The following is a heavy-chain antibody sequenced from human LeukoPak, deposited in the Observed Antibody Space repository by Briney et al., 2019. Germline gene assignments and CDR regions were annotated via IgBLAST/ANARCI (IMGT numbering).Heavy chain of an antibody. CDR3: ARDGDSDYIFSYYFDY. CDR1: GFTFSSYA. V-gene: IGHV3-30*04. CDR2: MSYDGSNK. Sequence: PGGSLRLSCAASGFTFSSYAMHWVRQAPGKGLEWVAVMSYDGSNKYYADSVKGRFTIFRDNSKNTLYLQMNSLRAEDTAVYYCARDGDSDYIFSYYFDYWGQGTLVTVSS. D-gene: IGHD2-21*02. J-gene: IGHJ4*02.